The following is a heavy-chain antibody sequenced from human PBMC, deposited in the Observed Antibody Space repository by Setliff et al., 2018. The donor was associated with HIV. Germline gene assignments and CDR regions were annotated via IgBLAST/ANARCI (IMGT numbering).Heavy chain of an antibody. CDR3: GRFQAWQLVRGYYYYLDV. Sequence: PSETLSLTCTVSGYSISSDYCWGWIRQPPGKGLEWIGNMCHGGNNNYYNPSLKSRVTISVDTSKNQFSLKVTSVTAADTAVYYCGRFQAWQLVRGYYYYLDVWGRGATVTVSS. J-gene: IGHJ6*03. V-gene: IGHV4-38-2*02. CDR2: MCHGGNNN. D-gene: IGHD6-6*01. CDR1: GYSISSDYC.